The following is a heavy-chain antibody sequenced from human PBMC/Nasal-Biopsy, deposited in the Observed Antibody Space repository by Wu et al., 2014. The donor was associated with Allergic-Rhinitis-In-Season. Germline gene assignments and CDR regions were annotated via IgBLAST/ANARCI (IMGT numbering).Heavy chain of an antibody. CDR2: LSDIAGRT. CDR1: GFTFSNHG. D-gene: IGHD5-18*01. CDR3: AKEGSYGHRYFDS. V-gene: IGHV3-23*01. Sequence: LRLSCAASGFTFSNHGMTWVRQAPGKGLEWVATLSDIAGRTSYADSVQGRFTISRDNSKNTLFLQMSSLKAEDTAVYFCAKEGSYGHRYFDSWGLGILVTVSS. J-gene: IGHJ4*02.